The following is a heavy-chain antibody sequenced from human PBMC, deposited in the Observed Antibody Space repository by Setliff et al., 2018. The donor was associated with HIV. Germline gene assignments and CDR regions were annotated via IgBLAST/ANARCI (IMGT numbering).Heavy chain of an antibody. D-gene: IGHD4-17*01. CDR1: GGSISSYY. J-gene: IGHJ4*02. CDR3: ARQKTVTTYFDY. CDR2: IYYSGST. Sequence: SSETLSLTCTVSGGSISSYYWSWIRQPPGKGLGWIGYIYYSGSTNYNPSLKSRVTISVDTSKNQFSLKLSSVTAADTAVYYCARQKTVTTYFDYWGQGTLVTVSS. V-gene: IGHV4-59*08.